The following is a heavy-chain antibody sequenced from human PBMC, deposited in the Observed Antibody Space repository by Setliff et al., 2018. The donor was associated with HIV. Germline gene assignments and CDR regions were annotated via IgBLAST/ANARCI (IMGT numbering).Heavy chain of an antibody. J-gene: IGHJ4*02. Sequence: VSGPTLVNPTQTLTLTCTFSGLSLSTSGVGVGWIRQSPGKALEWLALIYWNNNKHYSTSLKSRLTVTKDTSKNRVVFTMTNMDPVDTATYYCAYSGRQLRGPYFDFWGQGTPVTVSS. V-gene: IGHV2-5*01. D-gene: IGHD1-1*01. CDR2: IYWNNNK. CDR3: AYSGRQLRGPYFDF. CDR1: GLSLSTSGVG.